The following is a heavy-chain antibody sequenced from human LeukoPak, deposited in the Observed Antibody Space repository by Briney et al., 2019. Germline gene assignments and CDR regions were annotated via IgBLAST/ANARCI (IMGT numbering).Heavy chain of an antibody. Sequence: ASVKVSCKASGGTFSSYAISWVRQAPGQGLEWMGRIIPILGIANYAQKFQGRVTITADKSTSTAYMELSSLRSEDTAVYYCARRSSGIAVAGTDAFDIWGRGTMVTVSS. D-gene: IGHD6-19*01. CDR2: IIPILGIA. CDR3: ARRSSGIAVAGTDAFDI. V-gene: IGHV1-69*04. CDR1: GGTFSSYA. J-gene: IGHJ3*02.